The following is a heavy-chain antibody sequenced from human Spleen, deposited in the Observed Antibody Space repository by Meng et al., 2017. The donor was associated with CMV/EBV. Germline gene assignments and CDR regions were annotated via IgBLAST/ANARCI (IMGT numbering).Heavy chain of an antibody. V-gene: IGHV3-21*01. CDR2: ISSSSSYI. CDR1: GFTFSSYS. Sequence: GGSLRLSCAASGFTFSSYSMNWVRQAPGKGLEWVSSISSSSSYIYYADSVKGRFTISRDNAKNSLYLQMNSLRAEDTAVYYCARDGNSGYDWRNWGQGTLVTVS. CDR3: ARDGNSGYDWRN. J-gene: IGHJ4*02. D-gene: IGHD5-12*01.